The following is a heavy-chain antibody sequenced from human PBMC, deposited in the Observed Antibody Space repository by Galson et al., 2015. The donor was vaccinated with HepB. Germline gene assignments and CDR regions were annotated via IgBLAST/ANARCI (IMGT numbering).Heavy chain of an antibody. D-gene: IGHD3-10*01. CDR2: IYYSGST. CDR1: GGSISSSSYY. J-gene: IGHJ4*02. CDR3: ARDRWVVRGWD. V-gene: IGHV4-39*07. Sequence: ETLSLTCTVSGGSISSSSYYWVWIRQPPGKGLEWIGSIYYSGSTYYNPSLKSRVTISLDRSKNQFSLKLSSVTAADTAVYYCARDRWVVRGWDWGQGTQVTVSS.